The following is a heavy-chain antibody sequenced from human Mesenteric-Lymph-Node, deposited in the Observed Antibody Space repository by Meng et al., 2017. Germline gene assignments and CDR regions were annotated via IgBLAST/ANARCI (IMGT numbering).Heavy chain of an antibody. D-gene: IGHD3-16*01. J-gene: IGHJ4*02. Sequence: VPLVEFGGGFVNPWGSLRLSCAVSGITFKDAWMSWVRQAPGKGLEWVGRIKSNGDGGTTDYAAPVKGRFTISRDDSKNTLFLQMDSLKTEDTAVYYCTPDPWGYWGQGTLVTVSS. CDR3: TPDPWGY. CDR2: IKSNGDGGTT. CDR1: GITFKDAW. V-gene: IGHV3-15*01.